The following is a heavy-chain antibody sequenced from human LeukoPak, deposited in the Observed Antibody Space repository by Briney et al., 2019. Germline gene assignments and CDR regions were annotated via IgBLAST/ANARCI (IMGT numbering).Heavy chain of an antibody. CDR2: IYYSGST. CDR1: GGSISTYY. CDR3: ARYRYSYGPFDY. D-gene: IGHD5-18*01. Sequence: SETLSLTCTVSGGSISTYYWSWIRQPPGKGLEWIGYIYYSGSTNYNPSLKSRVTISVDTSKNQFSLKLSSVTAADTAVYYCARYRYSYGPFDYWGQGTLVTVSS. J-gene: IGHJ4*02. V-gene: IGHV4-59*01.